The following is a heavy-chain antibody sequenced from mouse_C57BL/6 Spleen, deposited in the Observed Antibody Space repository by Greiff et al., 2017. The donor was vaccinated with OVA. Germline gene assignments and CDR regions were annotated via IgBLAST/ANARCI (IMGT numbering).Heavy chain of an antibody. CDR2: IRNKANGYTT. J-gene: IGHJ4*01. V-gene: IGHV7-3*01. Sequence: EVQVVESGGGLVQPGGSLSLSCAASGFTFTDYYMSWVRQPPGKALEWLGFIRNKANGYTTEYSASVKGRFTISRDNSQSILYLQMNALRAEDSATYYCARGGNYGYYAMDYWGQGTSVTVSS. D-gene: IGHD2-1*01. CDR3: ARGGNYGYYAMDY. CDR1: GFTFTDYY.